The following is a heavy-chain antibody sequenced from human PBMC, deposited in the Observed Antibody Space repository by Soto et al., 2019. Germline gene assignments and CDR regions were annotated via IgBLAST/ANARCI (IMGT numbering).Heavy chain of an antibody. V-gene: IGHV3-9*01. D-gene: IGHD3-22*01. CDR3: VKGTNSRLYYFDS. CDR1: GFTFDDYA. CDR2: ISWNSGSI. Sequence: PGGSLRLSCACTGFTFDDYAMHLVRQGPGEGLEWVSGISWNSGSIGYADSVKGRFTISRDNAKNSLYLQMNSLRAEDTALYYCVKGTNSRLYYFDSWGQGTLVTVSS. J-gene: IGHJ4*02.